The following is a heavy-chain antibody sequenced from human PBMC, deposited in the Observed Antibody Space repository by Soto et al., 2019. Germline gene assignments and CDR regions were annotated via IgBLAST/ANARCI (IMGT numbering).Heavy chain of an antibody. CDR1: GGSISSYF. D-gene: IGHD6-13*01. CDR3: ARALAAVPRAFDY. Sequence: SETLSLTCTVSGGSISSYFYIWVRQPPGKGLEWIGSVYYTGTTDYNPSLKSRVTISVDTYKTQFSLNLRSVTAAETAVYYCARALAAVPRAFDYWGRGNLVTVSS. J-gene: IGHJ4*02. CDR2: VYYTGTT. V-gene: IGHV4-59*01.